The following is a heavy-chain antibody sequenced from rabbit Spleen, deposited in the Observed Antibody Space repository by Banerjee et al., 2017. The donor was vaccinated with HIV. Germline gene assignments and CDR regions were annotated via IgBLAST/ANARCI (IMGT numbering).Heavy chain of an antibody. CDR1: GVSFSSSSY. Sequence: QSLEESRGDLVKPGASLTLTCTASGVSFSSSSYMCWVRQAPGKGLEWIACIDAGSSGSTYYASWAKGRFTISKTSSTTVTLRMTSLTAADRATYFCASTPTTSTSYFSLWGQGTLVTVS. J-gene: IGHJ4*01. CDR2: IDAGSSGST. CDR3: ASTPTTSTSYFSL. D-gene: IGHD1-1*01. V-gene: IGHV1S40*01.